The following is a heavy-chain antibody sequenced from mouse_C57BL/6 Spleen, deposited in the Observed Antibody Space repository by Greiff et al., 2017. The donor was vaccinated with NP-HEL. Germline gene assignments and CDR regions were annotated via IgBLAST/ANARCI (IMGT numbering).Heavy chain of an antibody. CDR2: ISDGGSYT. CDR3: ARVYDYYAMDY. CDR1: GFTFSSYA. Sequence: DVQLVESGGGLVKPGGSLKLSCEASGFTFSSYAMSWVRQTPEKRLEWVATISDGGSYTYYPDNVKGRFTISRDNAKNNLYLQMSHLKSEDTAMYYCARVYDYYAMDYWGQGTSVTVSS. J-gene: IGHJ4*01. D-gene: IGHD1-3*01. V-gene: IGHV5-4*01.